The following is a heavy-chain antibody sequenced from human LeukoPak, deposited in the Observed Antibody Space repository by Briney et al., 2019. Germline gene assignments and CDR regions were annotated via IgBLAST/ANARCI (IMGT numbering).Heavy chain of an antibody. V-gene: IGHV3-7*01. D-gene: IGHD6-19*01. CDR1: GFTFSIDW. Sequence: GGSLRLSCAGSGFTFSIDWMSWVRQAPGKGLEWVANISPDGGTVYYVDSSKGRFTISRDNAKNSLFLQMNSLRAEDTAIYYCARGHSGGWALGGQGTLVIVSS. J-gene: IGHJ4*02. CDR2: ISPDGGTV. CDR3: ARGHSGGWAL.